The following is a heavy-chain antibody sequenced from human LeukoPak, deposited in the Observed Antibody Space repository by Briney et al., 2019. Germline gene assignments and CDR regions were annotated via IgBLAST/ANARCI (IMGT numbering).Heavy chain of an antibody. J-gene: IGHJ4*02. V-gene: IGHV3-74*01. D-gene: IGHD4-23*01. CDR2: IYSDESSA. Sequence: QPGGSLRLSCGVSGYTLRRYWIHGVRQAPGKGVVWVAPIYSDESSASYADSVKGRFTISRDNDKNTLYLQMNSLRAEDTAVYYCARDKYGGNSFGYWGQGTLVTVSS. CDR1: GYTLRRYW. CDR3: ARDKYGGNSFGY.